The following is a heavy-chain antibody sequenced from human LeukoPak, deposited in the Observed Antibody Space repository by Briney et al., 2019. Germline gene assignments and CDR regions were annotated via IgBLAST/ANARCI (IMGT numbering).Heavy chain of an antibody. CDR3: AKDLIGSYEMYNWFDP. J-gene: IGHJ5*02. D-gene: IGHD1-26*01. CDR2: IRYDGSNK. V-gene: IGHV3-30*02. CDR1: GFTFSSYG. Sequence: GGSLRLSCAASGFTFSSYGMHWVRQAPGKGLEWVAFIRYDGSNKYYADSVKGRFTISRDNSKNTLYLQMNSLRAEDTAVYYCAKDLIGSYEMYNWFDPWGQGTLVTVSS.